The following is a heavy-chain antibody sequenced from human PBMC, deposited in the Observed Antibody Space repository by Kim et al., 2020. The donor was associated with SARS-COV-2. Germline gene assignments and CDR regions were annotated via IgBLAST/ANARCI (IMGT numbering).Heavy chain of an antibody. Sequence: ASVKVSCKASGYTFTSYAMHWVRQAPGQRLEWMGWINAGNGNTKYSQKFQGRVTITRDTSASTAYMELSSLRSEDTAVYYCARRGYDILTGYGFWFDPWGQGTLVTVSS. CDR1: GYTFTSYA. V-gene: IGHV1-3*01. CDR3: ARRGYDILTGYGFWFDP. D-gene: IGHD3-9*01. J-gene: IGHJ5*02. CDR2: INAGNGNT.